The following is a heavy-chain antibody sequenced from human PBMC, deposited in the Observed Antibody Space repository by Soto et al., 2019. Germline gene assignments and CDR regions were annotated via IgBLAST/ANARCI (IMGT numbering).Heavy chain of an antibody. Sequence: PGGSLRLSCADSGVTFRNYAMTWVRQAPGRGLEWVSTISASSSSRYYSDSVKGRFTISRDNFKNTLYLQMNSLRVEDTALYYCARLSGYEWDNRFD. CDR1: GVTFRNYA. CDR3: ARLSGYEWDNRFD. J-gene: IGHJ5*02. V-gene: IGHV3-23*01. CDR2: ISASSSSR. D-gene: IGHD5-12*01.